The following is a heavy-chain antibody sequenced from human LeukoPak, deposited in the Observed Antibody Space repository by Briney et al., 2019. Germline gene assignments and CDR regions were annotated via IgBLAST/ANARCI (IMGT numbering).Heavy chain of an antibody. J-gene: IGHJ4*02. V-gene: IGHV3-13*01. D-gene: IGHD4-23*01. CDR1: GFTFSSYD. CDR3: VVGDYGGKFDY. Sequence: GGPLRLSCAASGFTFSSYDMHWVRQATGKGLEWVSAIGTAGDTYYPGSVKGRFTISRENAKNSLYLQMNSLRAGDTAVYYCVVGDYGGKFDYWGQGTLVTVSS. CDR2: IGTAGDT.